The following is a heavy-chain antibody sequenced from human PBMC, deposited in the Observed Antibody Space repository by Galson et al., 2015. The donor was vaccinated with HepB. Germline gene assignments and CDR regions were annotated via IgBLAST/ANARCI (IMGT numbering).Heavy chain of an antibody. CDR3: AKGSAGGTEYYFDY. V-gene: IGHV3-20*04. D-gene: IGHD6-13*01. J-gene: IGHJ4*02. Sequence: SLRLSCAASGFTFDDYGMSWVRQAPGKGLEWVSGINWNGGSTGYADSVKGRFTISRDNAKNSLYLQMNSLRGEDTAIYFCAKGSAGGTEYYFDYWGQGTLVTVSS. CDR2: INWNGGST. CDR1: GFTFDDYG.